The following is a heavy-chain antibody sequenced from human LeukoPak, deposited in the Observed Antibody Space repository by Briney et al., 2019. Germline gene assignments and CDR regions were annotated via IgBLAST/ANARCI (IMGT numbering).Heavy chain of an antibody. V-gene: IGHV1-46*01. D-gene: IGHD6-19*01. CDR1: GYTFTSYY. Sequence: ASVKVSCKASGYTFTSYYMHWVRQAHGQGLEWMGIINPSGGSTSYAQKFQGRVTMTRDTSTSTVYMELSSLRSEDTAVYYCASGWHHLDLYFQHWGQGTLVTVSS. CDR3: ASGWHHLDLYFQH. CDR2: INPSGGST. J-gene: IGHJ1*01.